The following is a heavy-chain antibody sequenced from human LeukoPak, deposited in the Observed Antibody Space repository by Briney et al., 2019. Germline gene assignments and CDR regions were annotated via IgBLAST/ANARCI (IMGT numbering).Heavy chain of an antibody. CDR3: GKTTVGYSSGQKPAWPVDY. J-gene: IGHJ4*02. Sequence: GGSLRLSCDASGFTFVSHARYWVRQAPGKGLEWVAGIFGSGGSPHYADPVKGRFTITRDNSRNTVYLQINSLRAEDTAGYYCGKTTVGYSSGQKPAWPVDYWGQGTLVTVSS. D-gene: IGHD5-18*01. V-gene: IGHV3-23*01. CDR1: GFTFVSHA. CDR2: IFGSGGSP.